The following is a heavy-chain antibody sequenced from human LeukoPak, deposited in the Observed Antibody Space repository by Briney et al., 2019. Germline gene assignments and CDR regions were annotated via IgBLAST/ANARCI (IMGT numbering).Heavy chain of an antibody. J-gene: IGHJ6*02. Sequence: SETLSLTCAVYGGSFSGYYWSWIRQPPGKGLEWIGEINHSGSTNYNPSLKSRVTISVDTSKNQFSLKLSSVTAADTAVYYCARVSTIFGVVIRFYYGMGVWGQGTTVTVSS. CDR3: ARVSTIFGVVIRFYYGMGV. V-gene: IGHV4-34*01. D-gene: IGHD3-3*01. CDR1: GGSFSGYY. CDR2: INHSGST.